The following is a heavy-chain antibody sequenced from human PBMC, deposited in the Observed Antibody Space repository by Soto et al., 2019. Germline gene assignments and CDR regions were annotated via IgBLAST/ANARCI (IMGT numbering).Heavy chain of an antibody. D-gene: IGHD2-15*01. CDR2: ITPFNGDT. J-gene: IGHJ4*02. V-gene: IGHV1-18*04. CDR1: GYTFSSNS. Sequence: QVPLVQSGSEVKKPGASVKVSCKASGYTFSSNSIHWVRQAPGQGLEWMGWITPFNGDTSYAQKFKGRVTMTTDTSTSTVFMELRILRFDDTAVYYCARVRVVVGATIDSWGQGTLVTVSS. CDR3: ARVRVVVGATIDS.